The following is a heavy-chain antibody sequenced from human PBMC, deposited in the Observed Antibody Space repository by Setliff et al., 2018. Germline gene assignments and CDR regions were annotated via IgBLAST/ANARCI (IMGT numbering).Heavy chain of an antibody. CDR3: ARSDHLVVDGFDV. CDR2: INPKTGGT. Sequence: ASVKVSCKASGYTFTGYYMHWVRQAPGQRLEWMGWINPKTGGTNLAQKFQGWVSMTRDTSITTAYMELSRLTSDDMAVYFCARSDHLVVDGFDVWGQGTMVTVSS. CDR1: GYTFTGYY. D-gene: IGHD3-16*01. V-gene: IGHV1-2*04. J-gene: IGHJ3*01.